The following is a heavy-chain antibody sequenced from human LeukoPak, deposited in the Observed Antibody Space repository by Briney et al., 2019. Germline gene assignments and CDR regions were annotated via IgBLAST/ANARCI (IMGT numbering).Heavy chain of an antibody. Sequence: ASVKVSCKTSGYTFTSYGISWVRQAPGQGLEWMGWISAYNGNTHSAQKLQGRVTMTTDTSTSTAYMELRSLRSDDTAVYYCARAPPDIVVVPAAILHYYYYYYMDVWGKGTTVTVSS. V-gene: IGHV1-18*01. D-gene: IGHD2-2*01. CDR2: ISAYNGNT. CDR1: GYTFTSYG. CDR3: ARAPPDIVVVPAAILHYYYYYYMDV. J-gene: IGHJ6*03.